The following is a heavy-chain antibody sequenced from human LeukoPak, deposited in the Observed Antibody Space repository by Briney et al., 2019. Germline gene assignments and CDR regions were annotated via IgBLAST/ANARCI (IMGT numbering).Heavy chain of an antibody. D-gene: IGHD3-16*02. J-gene: IGHJ6*02. CDR3: ARGPIDYVWGSYRPDYYYYGMDV. Sequence: ASVKVSCKASGGTFSSYAISWVRQAPGQGLEWMGGIIPIFGTANYAQKFQGRVTITADESTSTAYMELSSLRSEDTAVYYCARGPIDYVWGSYRPDYYYYGMDVWGQGTTVTVSS. V-gene: IGHV1-69*13. CDR1: GGTFSSYA. CDR2: IIPIFGTA.